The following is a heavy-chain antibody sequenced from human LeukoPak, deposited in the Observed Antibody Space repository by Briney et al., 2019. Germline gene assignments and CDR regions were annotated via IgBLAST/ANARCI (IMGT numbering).Heavy chain of an antibody. CDR2: INHSGST. D-gene: IGHD3-3*01. Sequence: SETLSLTCAVYGGSFSGYYWSWIRQPPGKGLEWIGEINHSGSTNYNPSLKSRVTISVDTSKNQFSLKLSSVTAADTAVYYCARGPRFTIFGVVTYYYYGMDVWGQGTTVTVSS. CDR1: GGSFSGYY. V-gene: IGHV4-34*01. J-gene: IGHJ6*02. CDR3: ARGPRFTIFGVVTYYYYGMDV.